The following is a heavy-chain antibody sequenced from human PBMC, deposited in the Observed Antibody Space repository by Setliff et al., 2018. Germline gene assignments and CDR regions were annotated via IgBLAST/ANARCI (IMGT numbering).Heavy chain of an antibody. J-gene: IGHJ4*02. Sequence: SETLSLTCTVSGASITNINYYWGLIRQPPGKGLEWIGSIFYSGRTFYNPSLKSRVTISVDTSKNQFSLTLSFVTAADTAVYYCARLPNYVWGSPVDYWGQGTLVTV. CDR2: IFYSGRT. D-gene: IGHD3-16*01. CDR3: ARLPNYVWGSPVDY. V-gene: IGHV4-39*01. CDR1: GASITNINYY.